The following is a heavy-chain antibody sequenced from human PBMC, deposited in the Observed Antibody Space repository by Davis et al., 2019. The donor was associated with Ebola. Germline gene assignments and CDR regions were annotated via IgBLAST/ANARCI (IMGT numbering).Heavy chain of an antibody. CDR3: ARAPWEQHLFIWYYGMDV. Sequence: MPGGSLRLSCAVSDDSISGSKWWSWVRQPPGKGLEWIGEIYHMGTTNYNPSLKSRVIISVDKSKNQFSLNLSSVTAADTAVYYCARAPWEQHLFIWYYGMDVWGQGTTVTVSS. V-gene: IGHV4-4*02. D-gene: IGHD1-26*01. CDR1: DDSISGSKW. CDR2: IYHMGTT. J-gene: IGHJ6*02.